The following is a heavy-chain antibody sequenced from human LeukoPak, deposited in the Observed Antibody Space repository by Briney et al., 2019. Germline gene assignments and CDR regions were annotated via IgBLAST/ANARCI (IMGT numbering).Heavy chain of an antibody. CDR2: IYYSGST. CDR3: ASQKVCSSTSCYTPDYFDY. Sequence: SETLSLTCTVSGGSISSGDYYWSWIRQPPGKGLEWIGYIYYSGSTYYNPSLKSRVTISVDTSKNQFSLKLSSVTAADTAVYYCASQKVCSSTSCYTPDYFDYWGQGTQVTVSS. J-gene: IGHJ4*02. CDR1: GGSISSGDYY. V-gene: IGHV4-30-4*01. D-gene: IGHD2-2*02.